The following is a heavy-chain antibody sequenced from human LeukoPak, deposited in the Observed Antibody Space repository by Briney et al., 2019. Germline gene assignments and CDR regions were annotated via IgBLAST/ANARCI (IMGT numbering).Heavy chain of an antibody. V-gene: IGHV4-59*01. CDR3: ARRHVEYSSSSDPYYFDY. J-gene: IGHJ4*02. CDR2: LYYSGST. Sequence: PSETLSLTCTVSGGSISSYYWTWIRQPPGKGLEWIGSLYYSGSTNYNPSLKSRVTISVDASKNQFSLKLSSVTAADTAVYYCARRHVEYSSSSDPYYFDYWGQGTLVTVSS. CDR1: GGSISSYY. D-gene: IGHD6-6*01.